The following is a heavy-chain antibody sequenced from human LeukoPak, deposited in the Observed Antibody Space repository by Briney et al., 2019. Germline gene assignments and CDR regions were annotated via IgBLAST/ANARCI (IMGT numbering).Heavy chain of an antibody. CDR1: GFTFSNAW. CDR2: IKSKTDGGTT. D-gene: IGHD2-2*02. Sequence: GGSLRLSCAASGFTFSNAWMSWVRQAPGKGLEWVGRIKSKTDGGTTDYAAPVKGRVTISRDDSKNTLYLQMNSLKTEDTAVYYCAKDIGYCSSTSCYTRNWYYYGMDVWGQGTTVTVSS. CDR3: AKDIGYCSSTSCYTRNWYYYGMDV. V-gene: IGHV3-15*01. J-gene: IGHJ6*02.